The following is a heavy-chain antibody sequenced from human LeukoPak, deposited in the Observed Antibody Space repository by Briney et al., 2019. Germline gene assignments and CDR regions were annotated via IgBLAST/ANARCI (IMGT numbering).Heavy chain of an antibody. J-gene: IGHJ4*02. CDR1: GFPFSSYW. CDR2: IKQDGSEK. D-gene: IGHD6-13*01. V-gene: IGHV3-7*01. Sequence: GGSLRLSCAASGFPFSSYWMTWVRQAPGKGLEWVANIKQDGSEKYYVDSVKGRFTISRDNAKNSLYLQMNSLRAEDTAVYYCAKDRGYSSSWCDYWGQGTLVTVSS. CDR3: AKDRGYSSSWCDY.